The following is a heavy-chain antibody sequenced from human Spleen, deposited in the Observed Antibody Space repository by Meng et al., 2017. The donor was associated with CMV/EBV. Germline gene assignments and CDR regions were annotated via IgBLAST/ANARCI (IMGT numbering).Heavy chain of an antibody. CDR3: AHRRAGFGELFDY. V-gene: IGHV2-5*01. J-gene: IGHJ4*02. Sequence: FSGFPLTSRAMAVRCLRQPPAKAPQWLALIYANDEKHSSPSLKSSLTITKDTARNRVVLAMTDLNPVDSGTYYCAHRRAGFGELFDYWGQGSLVTVSS. CDR1: GFPLTSRAMA. D-gene: IGHD3-10*01. CDR2: IYANDEK.